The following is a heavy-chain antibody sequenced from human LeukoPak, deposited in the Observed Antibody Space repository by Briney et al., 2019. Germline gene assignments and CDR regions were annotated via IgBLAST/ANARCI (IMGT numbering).Heavy chain of an antibody. CDR3: ARQVGGSSHFDY. Sequence: SVKVSCKASGGTFSSYAISWVRQAPGQGLEWMGGIIPIFGTANYAQKFQGRVTITTDESTSTAYMELSSLRSEDTAVYYCARQVGGSSHFDYWGQGTLVTVSS. CDR1: GGTFSSYA. J-gene: IGHJ4*02. D-gene: IGHD1-26*01. V-gene: IGHV1-69*05. CDR2: IIPIFGTA.